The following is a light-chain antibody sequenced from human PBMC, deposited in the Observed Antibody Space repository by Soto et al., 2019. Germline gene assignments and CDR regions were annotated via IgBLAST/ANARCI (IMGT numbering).Light chain of an antibody. V-gene: IGKV1-13*02. CDR3: HQFKSYPFT. Sequence: AVQLTQSPSSLSASIGDRVTITCRASQGISNSLVWYQKKPGKPPKLLIYDASSLESGVPSRFSGSESGTEFTLTVSGLQPEDVPAYYCHQFKSYPFTFGSGSKVDIK. CDR1: QGISNS. CDR2: DAS. J-gene: IGKJ3*01.